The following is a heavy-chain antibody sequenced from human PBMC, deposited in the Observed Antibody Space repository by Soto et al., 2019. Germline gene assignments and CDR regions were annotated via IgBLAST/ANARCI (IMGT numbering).Heavy chain of an antibody. V-gene: IGHV1-24*01. J-gene: IGHJ4*02. D-gene: IGHD5-12*01. CDR3: ATTELRGYSGYDYAFDY. CDR1: GYTLTELS. Sequence: WASVKVSCKVSGYTLTELSMHWVRQAPGKGLEWMGGFDPEDGETIYAQKFQGRVTMTEDTSTDTAYMELSSLRSEDTAVYYCATTELRGYSGYDYAFDYWGQGTLVTVSS. CDR2: FDPEDGET.